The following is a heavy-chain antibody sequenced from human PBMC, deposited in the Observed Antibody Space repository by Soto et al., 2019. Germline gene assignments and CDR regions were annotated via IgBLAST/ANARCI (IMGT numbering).Heavy chain of an antibody. V-gene: IGHV1-69*06. CDR1: WWTFKSYG. D-gene: IGHD3-10*01. Sequence: AVNVSCKASWWTFKSYGISWVRQAPGQGLDWMGVIIPLYGTVNYAQKFQGRVSITADKSTSTAYMDLNSLRSDDTAVYYCAIVSVIRGVIQSDFGVWGQGTQVTVSS. CDR2: IIPLYGTV. J-gene: IGHJ4*02. CDR3: AIVSVIRGVIQSDFGV.